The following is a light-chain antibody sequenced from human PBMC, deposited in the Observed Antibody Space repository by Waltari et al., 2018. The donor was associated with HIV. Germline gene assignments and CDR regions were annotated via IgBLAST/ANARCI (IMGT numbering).Light chain of an antibody. V-gene: IGLV1-44*01. J-gene: IGLJ2*01. CDR3: ALWDDSLNGVL. CDR1: SSNSGSNS. CDR2: SKN. Sequence: QSEPSQPTSASGTPGQRVAIPCSGSSSNSGSNSVNWYQQPPGTAPKLLSYSKNQRPSGVPDRFSGSKSGTSASLAITGLQSEDEADYYCALWDDSLNGVLFGGGTKLTVL.